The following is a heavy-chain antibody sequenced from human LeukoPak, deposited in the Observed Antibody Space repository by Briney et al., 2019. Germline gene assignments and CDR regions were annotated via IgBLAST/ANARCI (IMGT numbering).Heavy chain of an antibody. Sequence: PGGSLRLSCAASGFTFSDAWMSWVRQAPGKGLEWVGRIKSKPDGGTIDYAAPVKGRFTISRDNSKNTLYLQMNSLRVEDTAVYYCAREGPPYDRGADFHYWGQGTLVTVSS. CDR1: GFTFSDAW. V-gene: IGHV3-15*01. D-gene: IGHD3-22*01. J-gene: IGHJ4*02. CDR3: AREGPPYDRGADFHY. CDR2: IKSKPDGGTI.